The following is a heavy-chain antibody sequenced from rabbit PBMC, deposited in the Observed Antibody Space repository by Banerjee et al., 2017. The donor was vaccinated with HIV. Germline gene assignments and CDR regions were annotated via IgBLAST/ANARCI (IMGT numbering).Heavy chain of an antibody. D-gene: IGHD8-1*01. Sequence: QSLEESGGDLVKPAASLTLTCTASGFSFSSGAWICWVRQAPGKGLEWIACIDAGYTIYYASWAKGRFTISKTSSTTVTLQMTSLTAADTATYFCARNAGRNYLYYFNLWGQGTLVTVS. CDR3: ARNAGRNYLYYFNL. V-gene: IGHV1S40*01. J-gene: IGHJ4*01. CDR1: GFSFSSGAW. CDR2: IDAGYTI.